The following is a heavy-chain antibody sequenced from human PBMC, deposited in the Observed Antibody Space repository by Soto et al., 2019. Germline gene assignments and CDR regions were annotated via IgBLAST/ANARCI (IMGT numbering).Heavy chain of an antibody. D-gene: IGHD3-9*01. CDR1: GFTFSSYA. Sequence: QVQLVESGGGVVQPGRSLRLSCAASGFTFSSYAMHWVRQAPGKGLEWVAVISYDGSNKYYADSVKGRFTISRDNSKNTLYLQMNSLRAEDTAVYYCARDCYDILTGHIDYWGQGTLVTVSS. J-gene: IGHJ4*02. CDR3: ARDCYDILTGHIDY. CDR2: ISYDGSNK. V-gene: IGHV3-30-3*01.